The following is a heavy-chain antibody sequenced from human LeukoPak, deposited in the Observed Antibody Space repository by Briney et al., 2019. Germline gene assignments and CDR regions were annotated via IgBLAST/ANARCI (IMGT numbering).Heavy chain of an antibody. Sequence: GGSLRLSCAASGFTFSTYWMTWLRQTPGKGLEWVANMNQDGGKKYYVDSVKGRFTISRDNAKNSLYLQMNSLRAEDTAVYYCASFRNWNFDYWGQGTLVTVSS. V-gene: IGHV3-7*03. CDR2: MNQDGGKK. CDR1: GFTFSTYW. CDR3: ASFRNWNFDY. D-gene: IGHD1-1*01. J-gene: IGHJ4*02.